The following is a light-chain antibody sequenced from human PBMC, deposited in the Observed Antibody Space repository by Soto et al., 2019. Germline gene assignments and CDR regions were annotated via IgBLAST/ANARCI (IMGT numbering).Light chain of an antibody. Sequence: EIVLTQSPASVSSSAGDRVTISCRASQDISSWLAWYQQKPGKAPRLLIYAASRSQSGIPSRFSASGSGTDFTLTISDLQPEDFAVYYCQQRKSFPRTFCQGTKVEI. CDR3: QQRKSFPRT. CDR2: AAS. V-gene: IGKV1-12*01. J-gene: IGKJ1*01. CDR1: QDISSW.